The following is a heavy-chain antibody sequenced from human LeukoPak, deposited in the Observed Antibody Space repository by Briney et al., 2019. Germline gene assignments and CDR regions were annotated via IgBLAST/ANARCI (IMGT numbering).Heavy chain of an antibody. J-gene: IGHJ4*02. Sequence: PSETLSLTCSVSGGSLTNYYWGWIRQPPGKGLEFIGYIHSDGTTNYESSLQSRVAISLDTSKIQFSLRLYSVTAADTALYFCARLNFRGGEALHFDSWGQGTLVTVSS. CDR2: IHSDGTT. V-gene: IGHV4-4*09. CDR3: ARLNFRGGEALHFDS. CDR1: GGSLTNYY. D-gene: IGHD3-16*01.